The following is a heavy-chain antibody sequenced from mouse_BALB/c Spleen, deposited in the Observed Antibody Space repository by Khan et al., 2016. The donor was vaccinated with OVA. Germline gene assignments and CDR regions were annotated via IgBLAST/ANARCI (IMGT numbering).Heavy chain of an antibody. D-gene: IGHD2-4*01. CDR2: IWSGGST. V-gene: IGHV2-2*03. CDR1: GFSLNYYG. CDR3: ARNYDYDEGLAY. Sequence: QVQLKESGPGLVQPSQSLSITCTVSGFSLNYYGVHWVRQSPGKGLEWLGVIWSGGSTDYNAPFIYRLSISKDNSKSQVFFKMNSLQSNDTAIYYCARNYDYDEGLAYWGQGTLVTVSA. J-gene: IGHJ3*01.